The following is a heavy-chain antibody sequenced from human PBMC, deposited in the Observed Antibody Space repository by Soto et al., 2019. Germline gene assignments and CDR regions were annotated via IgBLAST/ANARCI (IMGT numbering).Heavy chain of an antibody. J-gene: IGHJ4*02. CDR3: AKEGSIAVANNLDY. CDR1: GFTFSSYA. V-gene: IGHV3-23*01. CDR2: IGGSGGST. D-gene: IGHD6-19*01. Sequence: PGGSLRLSCVASGFTFSSYAMSWVRQAPGKGLEWVSAIGGSGGSTYYADSVKGRFTISRDNSKNTLYLQMNSLRAEDTAAYYCAKEGSIAVANNLDYWGQGTLVTVS.